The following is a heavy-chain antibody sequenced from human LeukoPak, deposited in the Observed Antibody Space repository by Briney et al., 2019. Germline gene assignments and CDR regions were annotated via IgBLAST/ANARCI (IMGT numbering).Heavy chain of an antibody. CDR3: ARDGDCSSTSCYSSDY. J-gene: IGHJ4*02. D-gene: IGHD2-2*01. CDR2: INPNSGGT. CDR1: GYTFTGYY. V-gene: IGHV1-2*02. Sequence: ASVKVSCKASGYTFTGYYMHWVRQAPGQGLEWMGWINPNSGGTNYAQRLQGRVTMTTDTSTSTAYMELRSLRSDDTAVYYCARDGDCSSTSCYSSDYWGQGTLVTVSS.